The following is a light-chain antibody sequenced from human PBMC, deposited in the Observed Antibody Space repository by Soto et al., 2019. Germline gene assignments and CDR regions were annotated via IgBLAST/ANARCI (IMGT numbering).Light chain of an antibody. CDR2: DAS. CDR3: QQYANLPFT. Sequence: DIQMTQSPSSLSASVGDRVTITCQASQDISNYLNWYQQKPGKAPKLLIYDASNLEIGVPSRFSGSESGTDFTFTISSLQPEDIATYYCQQYANLPFTFGPGTKVDIK. V-gene: IGKV1-33*01. J-gene: IGKJ3*01. CDR1: QDISNY.